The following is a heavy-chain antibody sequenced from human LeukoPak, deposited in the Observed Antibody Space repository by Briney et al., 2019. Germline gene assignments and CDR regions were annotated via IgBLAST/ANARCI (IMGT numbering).Heavy chain of an antibody. CDR3: ARGDWGSPDYYYMDV. CDR1: GGSFSSYY. J-gene: IGHJ6*03. CDR2: IYYSGST. V-gene: IGHV4-39*07. Sequence: SETLSLTCAVYGGSFSSYYWGWIRQPPGKGLEWIGSIYYSGSTYYNPSLKSRVTISVDTSKNQFSLKLGSVTAADTAVYYCARGDWGSPDYYYMDVWGKGTTVTISS. D-gene: IGHD7-27*01.